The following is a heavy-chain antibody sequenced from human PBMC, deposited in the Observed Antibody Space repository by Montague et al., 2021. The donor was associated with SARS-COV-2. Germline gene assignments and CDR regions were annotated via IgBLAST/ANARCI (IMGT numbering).Heavy chain of an antibody. CDR2: LYTSGST. CDR3: ARVGNYLGVY. Sequence: SETLSLTCTVSGGSISNYYWTWIRQPAGKGLEWIGRLYTSGSTTYNPSLKSRVTISVDTSNNQFSLKLKSMSAADTAVYYCARVGNYLGVYWGQGILVTVSS. CDR1: GGSISNYY. J-gene: IGHJ4*02. V-gene: IGHV4-4*07. D-gene: IGHD1-7*01.